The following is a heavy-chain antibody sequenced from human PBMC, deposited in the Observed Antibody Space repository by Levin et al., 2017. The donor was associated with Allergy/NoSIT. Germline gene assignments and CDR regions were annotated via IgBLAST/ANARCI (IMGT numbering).Heavy chain of an antibody. CDR2: INHSGST. Sequence: SETLSLTCAVYGGSFSGYYWSWIRQPPGKGLEWIGEINHSGSTNYNPSLKSRVTISVDTSKNQFSLKLSSVTAADTAVYYCARGPSARYIVVVPAAKKRYFDYWGQGTLVTVSS. J-gene: IGHJ4*02. V-gene: IGHV4-34*01. CDR3: ARGPSARYIVVVPAAKKRYFDY. CDR1: GGSFSGYY. D-gene: IGHD2-2*01.